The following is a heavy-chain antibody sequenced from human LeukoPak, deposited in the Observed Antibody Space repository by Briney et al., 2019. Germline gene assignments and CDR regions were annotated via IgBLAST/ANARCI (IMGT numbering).Heavy chain of an antibody. CDR3: AREEWWFDP. V-gene: IGHV3-7*01. CDR1: GFTFSTSW. J-gene: IGHJ5*02. D-gene: IGHD2-8*01. Sequence: GGSLRLSCAASGFTFSTSWMSWVRQAPGKKLEWVANIKQDGGETQYADSVKGRFTISRDNAKNSLYLQMNSPRAEDTAIYYCAREEWWFDPWGQGTLATVSS. CDR2: IKQDGGET.